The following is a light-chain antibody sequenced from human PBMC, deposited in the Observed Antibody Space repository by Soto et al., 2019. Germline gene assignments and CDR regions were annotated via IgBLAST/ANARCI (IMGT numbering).Light chain of an antibody. CDR1: QSVSSSY. J-gene: IGKJ2*01. CDR2: GAS. CDR3: QQYGSSPLT. V-gene: IGKV3-20*01. Sequence: EIVLTQSPGTLSLSPGERATLSCRASQSVSSSYLAWYQHKPGQAPRLLIYGASSRATGIPDWFSGSGSGTDFPLTISRLEPEDFAVYYCQQYGSSPLTFGQGNKLEIK.